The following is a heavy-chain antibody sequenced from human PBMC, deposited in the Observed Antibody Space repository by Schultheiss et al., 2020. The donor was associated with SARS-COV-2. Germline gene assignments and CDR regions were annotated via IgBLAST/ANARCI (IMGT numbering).Heavy chain of an antibody. CDR1: GFTFSNAW. Sequence: GGSLRLSCAASGFTFSNAWMNWVRQAPGKGLEWVGRIKSKTDGETTDYDAAVKGRFTISRDDSKNTLYLQMNSLKTEDTAVYYCASLTVAGINYWGQGTLVTVSS. J-gene: IGHJ4*02. CDR3: ASLTVAGINY. V-gene: IGHV3-15*07. D-gene: IGHD6-19*01. CDR2: IKSKTDGETT.